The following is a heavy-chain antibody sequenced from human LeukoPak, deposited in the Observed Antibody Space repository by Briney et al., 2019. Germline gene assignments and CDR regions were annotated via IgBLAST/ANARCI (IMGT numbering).Heavy chain of an antibody. CDR2: ISGSGGST. Sequence: GGSLRLSCAASGFTFSSYAMSWVRQAPGKGLEWVSAISGSGGSTYYADSVKGRFTISRDNSKNTLYLQMNSLRAEDTAVYCCAKDPLDCSGGSCYSYYFDYWGQGTLVTVSS. CDR3: AKDPLDCSGGSCYSYYFDY. D-gene: IGHD2-15*01. CDR1: GFTFSSYA. V-gene: IGHV3-23*01. J-gene: IGHJ4*02.